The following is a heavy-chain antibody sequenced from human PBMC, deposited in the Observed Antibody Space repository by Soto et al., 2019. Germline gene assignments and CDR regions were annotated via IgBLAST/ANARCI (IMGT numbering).Heavy chain of an antibody. Sequence: ASVKVSGKASGYTFTGYYMHWVRQAPGQGLEWMGWINPNSGGTNYAQKFQGRVTMTRDTSISTAYMELSRLRSDDTAVYYCARRGSGYYYFNYWGQGTLVTVSS. V-gene: IGHV1-2*02. CDR3: ARRGSGYYYFNY. D-gene: IGHD3-22*01. J-gene: IGHJ4*02. CDR1: GYTFTGYY. CDR2: INPNSGGT.